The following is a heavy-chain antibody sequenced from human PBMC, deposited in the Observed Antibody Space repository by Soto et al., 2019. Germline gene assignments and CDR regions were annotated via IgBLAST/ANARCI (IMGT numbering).Heavy chain of an antibody. J-gene: IGHJ6*02. CDR1: GFTFSSYA. CDR2: ISYDGSNK. CDR3: ARSMTRDHYYGMDV. V-gene: IGHV3-30-3*01. Sequence: QVQLVESGGGVVQPGRSLRLSCAASGFTFSSYAMHWVRQAPGKGLEWVAVISYDGSNKYYADSVKGRFTISRDNSKNTLYLQMHSLRAEDTAVYYCARSMTRDHYYGMDVWGQGTTVTVSS.